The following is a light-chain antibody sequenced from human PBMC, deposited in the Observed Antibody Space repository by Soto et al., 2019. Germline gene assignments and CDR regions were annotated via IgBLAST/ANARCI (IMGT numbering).Light chain of an antibody. CDR3: QQYDIWPPYT. CDR2: DAS. CDR1: QNIRSS. J-gene: IGKJ2*01. V-gene: IGKV3-15*01. Sequence: EVVMTKSPASLSASPGERVTLSCRASQNIRSSLAWYQQRPGQAPRLLIYDASTRATGIPPRFSGGGSGTEFTVTISSLQSEDFSIYYCQQYDIWPPYTVGQGTKVEF.